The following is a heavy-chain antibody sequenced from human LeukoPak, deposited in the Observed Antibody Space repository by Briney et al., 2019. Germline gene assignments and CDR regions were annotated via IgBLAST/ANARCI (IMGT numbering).Heavy chain of an antibody. J-gene: IGHJ4*02. V-gene: IGHV3-66*01. D-gene: IGHD3-22*01. Sequence: GGSLRLSCAASGFTVSSSYMSWVRQAPGKGLEWVSVIHSGGSTYYAESVKGRFTISRDSSKNTLYLQMNSLRAEDTAVYYCAKENYDINGYYSIDYWGQGSLVTVSP. CDR3: AKENYDINGYYSIDY. CDR1: GFTVSSSY. CDR2: IHSGGST.